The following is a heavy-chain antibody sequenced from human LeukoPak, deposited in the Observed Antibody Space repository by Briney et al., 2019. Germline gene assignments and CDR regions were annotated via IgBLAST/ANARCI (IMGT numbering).Heavy chain of an antibody. J-gene: IGHJ4*02. CDR3: ARVVFEVGFQFDF. Sequence: GASVKVSCKASGYTFTSYGINWVRQAPGQGLEWMGWISTYNDNTNYAQKLQGRVTMTTDTSTSTAYMELRSLTSDDTAVYYCARVVFEVGFQFDFWGQGTLVTVSS. V-gene: IGHV1-18*01. CDR1: GYTFTSYG. CDR2: ISTYNDNT. D-gene: IGHD1-26*01.